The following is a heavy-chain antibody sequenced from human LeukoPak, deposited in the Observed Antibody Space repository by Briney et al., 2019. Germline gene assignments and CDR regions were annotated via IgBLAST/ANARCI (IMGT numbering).Heavy chain of an antibody. CDR2: IFYSGST. CDR1: GGSISSYY. D-gene: IGHD3-3*01. V-gene: IGHV4-59*01. J-gene: IGHJ4*02. CDR3: VRSDDFWSGYYGY. Sequence: PSETLSLTCTVSGGSISSYYWSWIRQPPGKGLEWIGYIFYSGSTNYNPSLKSRVTISVDTSKNQFSPKLSSVTAADTAVYYCVRSDDFWSGYYGYWGQGTLVTVSS.